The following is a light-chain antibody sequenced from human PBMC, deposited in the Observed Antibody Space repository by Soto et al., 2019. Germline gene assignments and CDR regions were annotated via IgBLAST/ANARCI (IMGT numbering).Light chain of an antibody. CDR2: DVS. CDR1: QSVSSTY. CDR3: QQYCTSLT. Sequence: EIVLTQSPATLSLSPGDRATLSCGASQSVSSTYLAWYQQKPGLAPRLLIYDVSNRFTGIPDRFSGSGSGKDFTLTISILEPEDVAVYYWQQYCTSLTFGGGTKVEIK. V-gene: IGKV3D-20*01. J-gene: IGKJ4*01.